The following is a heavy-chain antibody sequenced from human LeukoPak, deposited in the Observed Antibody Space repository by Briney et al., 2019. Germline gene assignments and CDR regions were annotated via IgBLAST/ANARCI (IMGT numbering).Heavy chain of an antibody. Sequence: SETLSLTCTVSGDSLSDYFWSWIRQPPGKGLEWIGYNSGSTNYNASLKSRVTILLVRSKNQFSLKLSSVTAADTALYYCARGRGYGGNYLRSFDIWGQGTMVTVSS. CDR3: ARGRGYGGNYLRSFDI. V-gene: IGHV4-59*08. CDR2: NSGST. J-gene: IGHJ3*02. D-gene: IGHD1-26*01. CDR1: GDSLSDYF.